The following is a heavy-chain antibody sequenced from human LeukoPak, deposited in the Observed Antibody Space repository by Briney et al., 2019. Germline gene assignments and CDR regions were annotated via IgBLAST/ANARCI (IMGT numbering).Heavy chain of an antibody. CDR3: ARGVRNGVRGVIITLHRYYYYYMDV. Sequence: SETLSLTCTVSGDSISSTNYYWGWIRQPPGKGLEWIGSIYYSGSTYYNPSLESRVTISVDTSKNQFSLKLSSVTAADTAVYYCARGVRNGVRGVIITLHRYYYYYMDVWGKGTTVTISS. V-gene: IGHV4-39*01. CDR1: GDSISSTNYY. CDR2: IYYSGST. D-gene: IGHD3-10*01. J-gene: IGHJ6*03.